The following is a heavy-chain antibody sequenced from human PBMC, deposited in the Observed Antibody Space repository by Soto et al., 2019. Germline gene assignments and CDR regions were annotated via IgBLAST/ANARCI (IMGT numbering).Heavy chain of an antibody. V-gene: IGHV5-10-1*01. J-gene: IGHJ4*02. D-gene: IGHD3-22*01. CDR1: GYSFTSYW. CDR3: ARHQGYYYDSSGYPFDY. CDR2: IDPSDSYT. Sequence: GESLKISCKGSGYSFTSYWISWVRQMPGKGLEWMGRIDPSDSYTTYSPSFQGHVTISADKSISTAYLQWSSLKASDTAMYYCARHQGYYYDSSGYPFDYWGQGTLVTVSS.